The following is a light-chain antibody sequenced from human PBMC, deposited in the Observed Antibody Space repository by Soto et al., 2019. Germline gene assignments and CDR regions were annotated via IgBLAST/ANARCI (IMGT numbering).Light chain of an antibody. CDR2: EAS. CDR1: SSDVGSYEF. CDR3: CSYAGGSTPVI. Sequence: QSVLTQPASVSGSPGQSITISCTGISSDVGSYEFVSWYQHHPGKAPRLMIYEASKRPSGVSYRFSASKSRDTASLTISGLHAEDEADYYCCSYAGGSTPVIFGGGTQLTVL. V-gene: IGLV2-23*01. J-gene: IGLJ2*01.